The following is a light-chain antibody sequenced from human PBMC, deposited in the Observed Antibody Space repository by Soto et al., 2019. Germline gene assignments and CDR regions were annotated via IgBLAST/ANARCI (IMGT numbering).Light chain of an antibody. Sequence: VMTQSLATLSVSPGERATLSCWASETVATNLAWYQQKPGQAPRLLISGASTRAAGISDRFRGSGSGTEFTLTISSLRSEDSAIYYCQQYFEWPPMTFGQGTKVEI. CDR1: ETVATN. CDR2: GAS. V-gene: IGKV3-15*01. J-gene: IGKJ1*01. CDR3: QQYFEWPPMT.